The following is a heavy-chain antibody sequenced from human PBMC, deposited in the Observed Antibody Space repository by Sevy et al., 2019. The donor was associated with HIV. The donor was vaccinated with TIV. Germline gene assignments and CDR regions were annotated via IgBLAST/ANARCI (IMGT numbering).Heavy chain of an antibody. CDR1: GYTFSDSGYY. J-gene: IGHJ6*02. CDR2: INPKSGAT. V-gene: IGHV1-2*02. CDR3: ARESYDFWTGPVDYDYGMDV. Sequence: ASVKVSCKASGYTFSDSGYYVHWVRQAPGQGLEWMGWINPKSGATNYAQKFQGGVTMTRDTSVGTANMELNRLKSDETAVYYCARESYDFWTGPVDYDYGMDVWGQGTTVTVSS. D-gene: IGHD3-3*01.